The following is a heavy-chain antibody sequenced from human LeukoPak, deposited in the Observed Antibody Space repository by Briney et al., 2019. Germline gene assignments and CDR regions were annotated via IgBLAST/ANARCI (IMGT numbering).Heavy chain of an antibody. Sequence: GASLQISSKGSGYSFTSYWIGWVRQMPGKGLEWMGIIYPGDSDTRYSPYFQGQVTISADKSTSTAYLQWSSLKASDTVMYYCARLGGLVPYYFDYWGQGTLVTVSS. J-gene: IGHJ4*02. CDR3: ARLGGLVPYYFDY. D-gene: IGHD6-19*01. CDR2: IYPGDSDT. V-gene: IGHV5-51*01. CDR1: GYSFTSYW.